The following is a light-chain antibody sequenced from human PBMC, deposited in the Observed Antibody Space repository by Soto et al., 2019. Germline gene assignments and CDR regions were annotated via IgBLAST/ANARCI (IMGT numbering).Light chain of an antibody. CDR3: QHHNSYSQT. Sequence: DILQTPFPPPPFPSVRDKVTITFRASQSIRYYLAWYQQMPGKAPILLIYGASSLQSGVPSRFSGSGSGTEFTLTISSLQPDDFATYFCQHHNSYSQTFGQGTKV. CDR1: QSIRYY. V-gene: IGKV1-5*01. J-gene: IGKJ1*01. CDR2: GAS.